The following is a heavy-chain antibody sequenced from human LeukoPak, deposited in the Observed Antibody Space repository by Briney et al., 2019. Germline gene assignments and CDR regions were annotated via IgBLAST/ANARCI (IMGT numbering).Heavy chain of an antibody. D-gene: IGHD6-13*01. CDR2: ISSNGGST. V-gene: IGHV3-64*04. Sequence: PGGSLRLSCSASGFTFSSYAMHWVRQAPGKGLEYVSAISSNGGSTYYADSVKGRFTISRDNAKNSLYLQMNSLRAEDTAVYYCARVFGSLGSSWYRYYYGMDVWGQGTTVTVSS. CDR3: ARVFGSLGSSWYRYYYGMDV. J-gene: IGHJ6*02. CDR1: GFTFSSYA.